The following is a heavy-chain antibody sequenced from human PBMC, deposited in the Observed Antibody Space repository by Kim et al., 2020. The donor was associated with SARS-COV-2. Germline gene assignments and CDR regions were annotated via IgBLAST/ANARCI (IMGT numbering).Heavy chain of an antibody. Sequence: SVKGRFTISRDNSKNTLYLQMNSLRAEDTAVYYCAKADRGYCSGGSCYVYWGQGTLVTVSS. V-gene: IGHV3-30*02. CDR3: AKADRGYCSGGSCYVY. J-gene: IGHJ4*02. D-gene: IGHD2-15*01.